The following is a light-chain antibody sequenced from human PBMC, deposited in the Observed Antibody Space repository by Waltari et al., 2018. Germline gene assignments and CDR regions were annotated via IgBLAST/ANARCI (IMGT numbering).Light chain of an antibody. CDR1: QYISSY. CDR3: QQSYSIPWT. Sequence: DIQMTQSPSSLSAFEGDRVTITCRASQYISSYLDWYQQKPGKAPKILIYDASSLQSGVPSRFSGSGSETEFTLTISSLQPEDFATYYCQQSYSIPWTFGQGTKVEIK. V-gene: IGKV1-39*01. J-gene: IGKJ1*01. CDR2: DAS.